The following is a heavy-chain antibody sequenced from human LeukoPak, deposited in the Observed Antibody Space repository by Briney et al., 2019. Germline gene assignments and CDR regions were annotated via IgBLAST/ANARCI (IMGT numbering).Heavy chain of an antibody. CDR3: ARVYYSNSYDYWYIDL. J-gene: IGHJ2*01. CDR2: IFYSGST. V-gene: IGHV4-61*01. D-gene: IGHD6-13*01. Sequence: PSQTLSLTCTVSGGSISSGSYYWSWIRQPPGKGLEWIGYIFYSGSTNYNPSLKSRVTISVDTSKNQFSLKLSSVTAADTAVYYCARVYYSNSYDYWYIDLWGRGTLVTVSS. CDR1: GGSISSGSYY.